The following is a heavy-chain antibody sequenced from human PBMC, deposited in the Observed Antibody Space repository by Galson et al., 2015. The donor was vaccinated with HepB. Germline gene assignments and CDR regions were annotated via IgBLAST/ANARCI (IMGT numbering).Heavy chain of an antibody. CDR3: ARERSYSSSWRDAFDI. CDR1: GGTFSSYA. CDR2: IIPIFGTA. V-gene: IGHV1-69*13. J-gene: IGHJ3*02. D-gene: IGHD6-13*01. Sequence: SVKVSCKASGGTFSSYAISWVRQAPGQGLEWMGGIIPIFGTANYAQKFQGRVTITADESTSTAYMELSSLRSEDTAVYYCARERSYSSSWRDAFDIWGQGTMATVSS.